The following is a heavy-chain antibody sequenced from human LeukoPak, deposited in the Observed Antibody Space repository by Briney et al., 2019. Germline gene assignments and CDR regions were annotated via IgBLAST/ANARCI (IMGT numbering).Heavy chain of an antibody. CDR1: GFTFSNYA. D-gene: IGHD3-22*01. Sequence: PGGSLRLSCAASGFTFSNYALSWVRQAPGKGLEWVSGISDSGGSTLYADSVKGRFTISRDNSKNTLYLQMNSLRAEDTAVYYCAMNYDSSGLGAFDIWGQGTMVTVSS. CDR2: ISDSGGST. V-gene: IGHV3-23*01. J-gene: IGHJ3*02. CDR3: AMNYDSSGLGAFDI.